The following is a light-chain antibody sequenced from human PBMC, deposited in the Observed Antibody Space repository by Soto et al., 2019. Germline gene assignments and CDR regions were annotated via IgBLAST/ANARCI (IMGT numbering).Light chain of an antibody. CDR2: RNN. V-gene: IGLV1-47*01. Sequence: QSVLTQPPSASGTPGQRVTISCSGSSSNIGSNYVYWYQQLPGRVPQLLINRNNERPQGVPDRFSGSKSGTSASLAISGLRSEDEAEYCCAAWDDSLSGVVFGGGTKLTVL. CDR3: AAWDDSLSGVV. CDR1: SSNIGSNY. J-gene: IGLJ2*01.